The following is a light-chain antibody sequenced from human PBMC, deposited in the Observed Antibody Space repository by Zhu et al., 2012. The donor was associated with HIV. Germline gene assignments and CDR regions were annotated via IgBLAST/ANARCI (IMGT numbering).Light chain of an antibody. CDR2: KAS. Sequence: DIQMTQSPSTLSASVGDRVTITCRASQSISNWLAWYQRNPGKAPKLLIFKASILHSGVPSRFSGSGSGTEFTLTISSLQPDDFATYYCQQYDTYRYTFGQGTKLEIK. CDR3: QQYDTYRYT. J-gene: IGKJ2*01. CDR1: QSISNW. V-gene: IGKV1-5*03.